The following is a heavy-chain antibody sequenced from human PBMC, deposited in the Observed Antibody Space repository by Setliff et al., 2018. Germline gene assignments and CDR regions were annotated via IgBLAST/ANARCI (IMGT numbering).Heavy chain of an antibody. CDR1: GYTFTRYA. J-gene: IGHJ3*01. V-gene: IGHV1-2*04. Sequence: ASVKVSCKASGYTFTRYAMNWVRQAPGQGLEWMGWINPKTGGTNLAQKFQGWVSMTRDTSITTAYMELSRLTSDDMAVYFCARSDHLVVDGFDVWGQGTMVTVSS. CDR2: INPKTGGT. D-gene: IGHD3-16*01. CDR3: ARSDHLVVDGFDV.